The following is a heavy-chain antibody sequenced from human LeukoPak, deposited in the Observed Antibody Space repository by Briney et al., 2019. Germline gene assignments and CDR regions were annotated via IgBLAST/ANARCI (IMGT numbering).Heavy chain of an antibody. V-gene: IGHV3-21*01. D-gene: IGHD1-26*01. J-gene: IGHJ3*02. CDR1: GFTFSSYS. CDR2: ISSSSSYI. CDR3: ARVGVWVGATADDAFDI. Sequence: GGSLRLSCAASGFTFSSYSMNWVRQAPGKGLEWVSSISSSSSYIYYADSVKGRFTVSRDNAKNSLYLQMNSLRAEDTAVYYCARVGVWVGATADDAFDIWGQGTLVTVSS.